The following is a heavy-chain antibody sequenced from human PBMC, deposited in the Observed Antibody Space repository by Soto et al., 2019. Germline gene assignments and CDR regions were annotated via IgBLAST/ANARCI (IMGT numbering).Heavy chain of an antibody. Sequence: ASVTVSCKASGYTFTSYAVHWVRQAPGQRLEWMGWINAGNGNTKYSQKFQGRVTITRDTSASTAYMELSSLRSEDTAVYYCARRDGYNYYFDYWGQGTLVTVSS. D-gene: IGHD5-12*01. CDR2: INAGNGNT. CDR1: GYTFTSYA. V-gene: IGHV1-3*01. J-gene: IGHJ4*02. CDR3: ARRDGYNYYFDY.